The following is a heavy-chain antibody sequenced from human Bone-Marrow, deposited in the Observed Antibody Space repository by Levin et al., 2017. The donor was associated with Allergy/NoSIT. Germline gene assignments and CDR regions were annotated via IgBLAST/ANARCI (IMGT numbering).Heavy chain of an antibody. CDR1: GFTFRSYG. J-gene: IGHJ4*02. CDR3: AREGSWSSTWLGNYYFDY. V-gene: IGHV3-48*01. D-gene: IGHD6-13*01. CDR2: IGGDNYTK. Sequence: LSLTCDASGFTFRSYGIIWVRQAPGKGLEWVSYIGGDNYTKYYADSVKGRFTISRDNVKKSLYLQMNSLRGEDTGVYYCAREGSWSSTWLGNYYFDYWGQGTLVTVSS.